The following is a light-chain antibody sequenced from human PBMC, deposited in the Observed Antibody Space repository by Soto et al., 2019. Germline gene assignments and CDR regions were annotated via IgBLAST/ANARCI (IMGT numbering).Light chain of an antibody. CDR1: QSVRSRY. Sequence: DIVLTQSPGTLSLSPGERATLSCRASQSVRSRYLAWYQQKAGQAPRLLIYDASRRATGIPDRFSGSGSGTDFTLTISRLEHEDVAVYYCQQYGSSVTFGGGTKVEIK. CDR3: QQYGSSVT. V-gene: IGKV3-20*01. CDR2: DAS. J-gene: IGKJ4*01.